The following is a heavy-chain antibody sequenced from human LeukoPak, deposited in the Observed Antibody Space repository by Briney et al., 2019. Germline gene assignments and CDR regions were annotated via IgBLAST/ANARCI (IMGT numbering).Heavy chain of an antibody. V-gene: IGHV4-34*01. Sequence: SETLSLTCADYGGSFSGYYWSWIRQPPGKGLEWIGEINHSGSTNYNPSLKSRVTISVDTSKNQFSLKLSSVTAADTAVYYCARPGRRISSSWYNYWGQGTLVTVSS. CDR1: GGSFSGYY. D-gene: IGHD6-13*01. CDR2: INHSGST. CDR3: ARPGRRISSSWYNY. J-gene: IGHJ4*02.